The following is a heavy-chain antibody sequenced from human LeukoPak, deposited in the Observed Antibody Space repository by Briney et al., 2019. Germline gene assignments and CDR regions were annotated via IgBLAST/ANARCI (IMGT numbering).Heavy chain of an antibody. CDR3: ARALYPAPTAMRDNWFDP. V-gene: IGHV3-21*01. CDR2: IGTASRYI. CDR1: GFTFTTYD. J-gene: IGHJ5*02. D-gene: IGHD1-1*01. Sequence: GGSLRLSCAASGFTFTTYDMHWVRQAPGKGLEWVSSIGTASRYIYYADSVKGRFTISRDNAKNSLYLQMNSLRAEDTAVYYCARALYPAPTAMRDNWFDPWGQGTLVTVSS.